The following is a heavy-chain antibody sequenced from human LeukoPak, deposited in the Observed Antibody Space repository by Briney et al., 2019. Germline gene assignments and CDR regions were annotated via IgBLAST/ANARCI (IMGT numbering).Heavy chain of an antibody. CDR1: GGSISSGGYY. CDR3: ASGYDSSGYYYFQH. D-gene: IGHD3-22*01. Sequence: SETLSLTCTVSGGSISSGGYYWSWIRQHPGKGLEWIGYIHHSGSTYYNPSLKSRVTISVDTSKNQFSLKLSSVTAADTAVYYCASGYDSSGYYYFQHWGQGTLVTVSS. J-gene: IGHJ1*01. V-gene: IGHV4-31*03. CDR2: IHHSGST.